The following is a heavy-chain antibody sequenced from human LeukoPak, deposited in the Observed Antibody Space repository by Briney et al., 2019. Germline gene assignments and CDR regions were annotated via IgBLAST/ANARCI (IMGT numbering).Heavy chain of an antibody. Sequence: SGPTPVNPTQTLTLTCTFSGFSLSTSGVGVGWIRQPPGKALEWLALIYWDDDKRYSPSLKSRLTITKDTSKNQVVLTMTDVDPVDTATYYCAHRRGRGLSATGTTPFFDYWGQGTLVTVSS. D-gene: IGHD6-13*01. V-gene: IGHV2-5*02. J-gene: IGHJ4*02. CDR3: AHRRGRGLSATGTTPFFDY. CDR1: GFSLSTSGVG. CDR2: IYWDDDK.